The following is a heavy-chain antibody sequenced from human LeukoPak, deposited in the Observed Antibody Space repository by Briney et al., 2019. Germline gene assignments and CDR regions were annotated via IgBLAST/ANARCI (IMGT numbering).Heavy chain of an antibody. CDR1: GFRFSSYG. J-gene: IGHJ3*02. Sequence: GGSLRLSCAASGFRFSSYGMHWVRQAPGKGLEWVAVISDDGSKIYYGDSVKGRFTISRDNAKNSLYLQMNSLRAEDTAVYYCARPLAPDYGGNSGDAFDIWGQGTMVTVSS. V-gene: IGHV3-30*03. CDR2: ISDDGSKI. D-gene: IGHD4-23*01. CDR3: ARPLAPDYGGNSGDAFDI.